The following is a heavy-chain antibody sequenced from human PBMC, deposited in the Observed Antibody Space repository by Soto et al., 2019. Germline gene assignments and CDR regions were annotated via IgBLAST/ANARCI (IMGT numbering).Heavy chain of an antibody. CDR1: GFTFSSYG. V-gene: IGHV3-33*01. Sequence: GGSLRLCCAASGFTFSSYGMHWVRQAPGKGLEWVAVIWYDGSNKYYADSVKGRFTISRDNSKNTLYLQMNSLRAEDTAVYYCARDESSWYGLPHYWGQGTLVTVSS. J-gene: IGHJ4*02. CDR2: IWYDGSNK. D-gene: IGHD6-13*01. CDR3: ARDESSWYGLPHY.